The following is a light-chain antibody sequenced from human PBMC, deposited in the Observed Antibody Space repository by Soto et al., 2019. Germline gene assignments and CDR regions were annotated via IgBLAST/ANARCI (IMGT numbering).Light chain of an antibody. J-gene: IGKJ5*01. CDR2: GAF. CDR1: QSVSSN. V-gene: IGKV3D-15*01. Sequence: MVLTQSPATLSGAPWDRAIVSCSASQSVSSNLSWHQQRPGQAPRLLIYGAFNRAAGIPARFSGSGSGTDFTLTISSLESEDSAVYYCQQRNSWPPVTFGQGTRLEIK. CDR3: QQRNSWPPVT.